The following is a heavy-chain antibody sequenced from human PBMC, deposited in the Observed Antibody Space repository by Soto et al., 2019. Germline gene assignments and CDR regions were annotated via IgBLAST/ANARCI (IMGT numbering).Heavy chain of an antibody. CDR3: ARHDFGVVNNWFDP. D-gene: IGHD3-3*01. CDR1: GESFSAYY. V-gene: IGHV4-34*01. J-gene: IGHJ5*02. Sequence: PSETLSLTCAVYGESFSAYYWTWIRQPPGKGLEWIGEINHSGSTKYNPSPRSRVTVSVDTSKHQFSLKLSSVTAADTAVYYCARHDFGVVNNWFDPWGQGTLVTVSS. CDR2: INHSGST.